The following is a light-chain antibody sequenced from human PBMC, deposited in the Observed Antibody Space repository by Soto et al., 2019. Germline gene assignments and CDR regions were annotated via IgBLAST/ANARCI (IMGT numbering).Light chain of an antibody. V-gene: IGLV2-14*01. Sequence: QSALTQPASVSGSPGQSITISCTGTSSDVGGYNYVSWYQQHPGRAPKLMIYDVSNRPSGVSDRFSGSKSGITASLTISGLQAEDEADYYCSSYTSTSTRDFGTGTKLTVL. J-gene: IGLJ1*01. CDR2: DVS. CDR3: SSYTSTSTRD. CDR1: SSDVGGYNY.